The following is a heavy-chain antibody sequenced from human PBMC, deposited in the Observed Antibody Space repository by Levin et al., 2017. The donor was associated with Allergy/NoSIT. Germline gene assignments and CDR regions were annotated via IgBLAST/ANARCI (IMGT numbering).Heavy chain of an antibody. D-gene: IGHD2-2*01. Sequence: SQTLSLTCAVYGGSFSGSYWSWIRQPPGKGLEWIGEINHSGSTNYNPSLKSRVTISVDTSKNQFSLKLSSVTAADTAVYYCARGGYCSSTSCYSLRNWFDPWGQGTLVTVSS. J-gene: IGHJ5*02. CDR2: INHSGST. CDR3: ARGGYCSSTSCYSLRNWFDP. V-gene: IGHV4-34*01. CDR1: GGSFSGSY.